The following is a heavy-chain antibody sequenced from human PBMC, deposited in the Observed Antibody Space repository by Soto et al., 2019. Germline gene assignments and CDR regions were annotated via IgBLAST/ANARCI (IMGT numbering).Heavy chain of an antibody. CDR2: IYYSGST. V-gene: IGHV4-39*01. J-gene: IGHJ5*02. CDR1: GGSISSSSYY. D-gene: IGHD6-6*01. CDR3: ASQGGIPDRRGDWFDH. Sequence: PSETLSLTCTVSGGSISSSSYYWGWVRQPPGKGLEWIGSIYYSGSTYYNPSLKSRVTISVDTSKNQFSLKLRSVTAEDPDVYYCASQGGIPDRRGDWFDHWGQGTLVTVSS.